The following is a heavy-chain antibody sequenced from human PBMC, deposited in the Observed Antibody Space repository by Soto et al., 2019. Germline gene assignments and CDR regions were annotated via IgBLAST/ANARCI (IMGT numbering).Heavy chain of an antibody. CDR2: IIPILGIA. V-gene: IGHV1-69*08. D-gene: IGHD2-21*02. CDR1: GGTFSSYT. J-gene: IGHJ4*02. CDR3: AREYSARYCGGDCYSLDY. Sequence: QVQLVQSGAEVKKPGSSVKVSCKASGGTFSSYTISWVRQALGQGLEWMGRIIPILGIANCAQKFQGRVTITADKSTSSAYMELSSLRSEDTAVYYCAREYSARYCGGDCYSLDYWGQGTLVTVSS.